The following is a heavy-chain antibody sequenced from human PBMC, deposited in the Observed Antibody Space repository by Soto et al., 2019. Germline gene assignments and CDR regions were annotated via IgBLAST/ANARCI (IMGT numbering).Heavy chain of an antibody. CDR1: GCSISSSSYY. Sequence: QLQLQESGPGLVKPSETLSLTCTVSGCSISSSSYYWGWIRQPPGKGLEWIGSIYYSGSTYYNPSLKSRVTISVDTSKNQFSLKLSSVTAADTAVYYCARQQTTVLGYWGQGTLVTVSS. CDR3: ARQQTTVLGY. CDR2: IYYSGST. D-gene: IGHD4-17*01. V-gene: IGHV4-39*01. J-gene: IGHJ4*02.